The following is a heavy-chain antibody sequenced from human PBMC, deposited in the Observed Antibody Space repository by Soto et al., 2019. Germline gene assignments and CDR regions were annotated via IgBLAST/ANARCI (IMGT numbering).Heavy chain of an antibody. D-gene: IGHD6-13*01. Sequence: QVQLVQSGAEVKKPGASEKVSCKASGYTFTSYYMHWVRQAPGQGLEWMGIINPSGGSTSYAQKFQGRVTMTRDTSTSTVYMELSSLRSEDTAVYYCARQDSSRRYFGWVRDYWGQGTLVTVSS. CDR3: ARQDSSRRYFGWVRDY. J-gene: IGHJ4*02. CDR2: INPSGGST. V-gene: IGHV1-46*01. CDR1: GYTFTSYY.